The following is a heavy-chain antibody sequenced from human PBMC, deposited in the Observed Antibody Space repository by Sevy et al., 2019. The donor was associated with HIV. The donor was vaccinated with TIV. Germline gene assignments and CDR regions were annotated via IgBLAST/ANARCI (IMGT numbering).Heavy chain of an antibody. J-gene: IGHJ4*02. CDR1: GSTLTRLA. V-gene: IGHV1-24*01. D-gene: IGHD3-22*01. CDR2: FDPEDGET. CDR3: GTTKDYYDSSGSPFDD. Sequence: ASVKVSCKVSGSTLTRLAIHWVRQAPGKGPEWMGSFDPEDGETIYSQKFQGRVTMTEDTSTDTGYMELSSMGSEDTAVYYCGTTKDYYDSSGSPFDDWGQGTLVTVSS.